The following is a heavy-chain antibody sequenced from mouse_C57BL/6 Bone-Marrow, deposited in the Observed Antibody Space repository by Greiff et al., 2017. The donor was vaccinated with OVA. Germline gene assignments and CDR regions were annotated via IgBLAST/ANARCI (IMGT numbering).Heavy chain of an antibody. J-gene: IGHJ4*01. CDR1: GFTFSNYW. V-gene: IGHV6-3*01. CDR2: IRLKSDNYAT. D-gene: IGHD2-2*01. Sequence: DVQLQESGGGLVQPGGSMKLSCVASGFTFSNYWMNWVRQSPEKGLEWVAQIRLKSDNYATHYAESVKGRFTISRDDSKSSVYLQMNNLRAEDTGIYYCTGRGWLPSQGGYAMDYWGQGTSVTVSS. CDR3: TGRGWLPSQGGYAMDY.